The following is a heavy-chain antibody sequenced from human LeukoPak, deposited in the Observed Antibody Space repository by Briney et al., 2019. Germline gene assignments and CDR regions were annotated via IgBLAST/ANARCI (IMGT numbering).Heavy chain of an antibody. J-gene: IGHJ4*02. Sequence: GGSLRLSCVASGFTYNSHAMSWVRQAPGKGLEWVSGISADGANTYYTDSVRGRFTISRDNSKNTVYLQMSSLSAEDTAIYYCAKDQGFSYYYLDYWGQGILVTVSS. CDR1: GFTYNSHA. V-gene: IGHV3-23*01. CDR2: ISADGANT. CDR3: AKDQGFSYYYLDY. D-gene: IGHD5-18*01.